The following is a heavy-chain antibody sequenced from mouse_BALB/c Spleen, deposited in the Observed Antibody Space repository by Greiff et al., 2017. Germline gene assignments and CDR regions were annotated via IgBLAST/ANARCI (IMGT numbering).Heavy chain of an antibody. CDR1: GFSLTSYG. J-gene: IGHJ4*01. D-gene: IGHD2-10*02. CDR2: IWSGGST. Sequence: VKLQQSGPGLVQPSQSLSITCTVSGFSLTSYGVHWVRQSPGKGLEWLGVIWSGGSTDYNAAFISRLSISKDNSKSQVFFKMNSLQANDTAIYYCARKGYGGVYYYAMDYWGQGTSVTVSS. CDR3: ARKGYGGVYYYAMDY. V-gene: IGHV2-2*02.